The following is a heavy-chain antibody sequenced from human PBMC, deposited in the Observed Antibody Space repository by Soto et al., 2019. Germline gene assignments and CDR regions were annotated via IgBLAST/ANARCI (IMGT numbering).Heavy chain of an antibody. J-gene: IGHJ4*02. Sequence: GGSLXLSCAASGFXFDDYAMYWVRQGPGKGLEWVSGISWDSGRIGYADSVKGRFTISRDNAKNSLYLQMNSLRDEDTAAYYCARSVAGHFDNWGEGALVTVSS. CDR3: ARSVAGHFDN. V-gene: IGHV3-9*01. D-gene: IGHD6-19*01. CDR1: GFXFDDYA. CDR2: ISWDSGRI.